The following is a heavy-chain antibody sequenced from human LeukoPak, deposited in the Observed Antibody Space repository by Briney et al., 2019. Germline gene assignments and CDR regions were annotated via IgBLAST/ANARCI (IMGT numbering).Heavy chain of an antibody. CDR1: GYTFSRYW. V-gene: IGHV3-74*01. D-gene: IGHD3-10*01. Sequence: GGSLRLSCAASGYTFSRYWMHWVRHGPGKGLVWVSRINEDGSSTSYAEPVRGRFTISRDNAKNTLYLQMNSLRAEDAAVYYCTTDTFGARDSWGQGTLVTVSS. J-gene: IGHJ4*02. CDR3: TTDTFGARDS. CDR2: INEDGSST.